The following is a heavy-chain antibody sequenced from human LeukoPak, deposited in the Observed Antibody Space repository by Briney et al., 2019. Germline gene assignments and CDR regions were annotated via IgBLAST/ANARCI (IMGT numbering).Heavy chain of an antibody. V-gene: IGHV3-23*01. CDR2: IFGSGGSV. D-gene: IGHD6-19*01. Sequence: PGGSLRLSCAASGFTFNSYAMYWVRQAPGKGLEWVSGIFGSGGSVHYADSVEGRFTISRDNSKNTVYLQMDSLRVEDTAVYYCGKTTTGYSSGRYPGWPVDYWGQGTLVTVSS. J-gene: IGHJ4*02. CDR1: GFTFNSYA. CDR3: GKTTTGYSSGRYPGWPVDY.